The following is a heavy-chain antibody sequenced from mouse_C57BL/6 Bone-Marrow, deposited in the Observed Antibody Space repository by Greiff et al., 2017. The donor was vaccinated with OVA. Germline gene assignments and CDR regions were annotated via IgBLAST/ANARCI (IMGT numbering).Heavy chain of an antibody. CDR3: ARDCIRGFDD. Sequence: QVQLQQPGAELVLPGASVKLSCKASGYTFTSYWMHWVKQRPGQGLEWIGEIDPSDSYTNYNQKFKGKSTLTVDKSSSTAYMQLSSLTSEDAAVYYCARDCIRGFDDWGQGTTLTVSS. V-gene: IGHV1-69*01. J-gene: IGHJ2*01. CDR1: GYTFTSYW. D-gene: IGHD1-2*01. CDR2: IDPSDSYT.